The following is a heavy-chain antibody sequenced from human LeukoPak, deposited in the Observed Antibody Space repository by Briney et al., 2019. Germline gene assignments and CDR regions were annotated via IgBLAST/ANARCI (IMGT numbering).Heavy chain of an antibody. Sequence: QSETPLRLSCAASGFTFSSFAMCRVRPAPGKGLEWGSAISGSGGSTYYADHVNGRFTISRNNSKNTLFLQMNRLIAEETAVDYCAKDRSCTGASCNVGSWGQGTMVTVSS. V-gene: IGHV3-23*01. D-gene: IGHD2-2*01. J-gene: IGHJ3*01. CDR1: GFTFSSFA. CDR2: ISGSGGST. CDR3: AKDRSCTGASCNVGS.